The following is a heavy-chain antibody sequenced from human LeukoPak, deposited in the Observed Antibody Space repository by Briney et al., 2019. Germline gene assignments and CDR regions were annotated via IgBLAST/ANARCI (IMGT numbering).Heavy chain of an antibody. CDR3: ARDRRNILTGQPTDY. Sequence: ALVKVSCKASGYTFTSYGISWVRQAPGQGLEWMGWISAYNGNTNYAQKLQGRVTMTTDTSTSTAYMELRSLRSDDTAVYYCARDRRNILTGQPTDYWGQGTLVTVSS. CDR2: ISAYNGNT. D-gene: IGHD3-9*01. CDR1: GYTFTSYG. J-gene: IGHJ4*02. V-gene: IGHV1-18*01.